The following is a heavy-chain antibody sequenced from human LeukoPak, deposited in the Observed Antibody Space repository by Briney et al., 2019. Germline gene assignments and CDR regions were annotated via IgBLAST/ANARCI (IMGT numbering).Heavy chain of an antibody. CDR3: AREEVPHGFDI. CDR2: MYYSGST. J-gene: IGHJ3*02. V-gene: IGHV4-39*02. CDR1: GGSFSSSSYY. Sequence: SETLSLTCTVSGGSFSSSSYYWGWIRQPPGKGLEWIGSMYYSGSTYYNPSLKSRVTISVDTSKNQFSLKLSSVTAADTAVYYCAREEVPHGFDIWGQGTMVTVSS.